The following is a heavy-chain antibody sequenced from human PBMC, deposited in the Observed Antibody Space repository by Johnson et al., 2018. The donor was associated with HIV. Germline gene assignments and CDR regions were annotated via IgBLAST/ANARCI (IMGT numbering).Heavy chain of an antibody. V-gene: IGHV3-30*02. CDR3: VKALQGWLGPGDV. CDR2: VRYDGSLK. Sequence: QMQLVESGGGVVQPGRSLRLSCAASGFTFSTYGIHWVRQAPGKGLEWVAFVRYDGSLKYYADSVKGRFTISRENSKKMLYLQMNSLRGEDTDVYHCVKALQGWLGPGDVWGQGTMVTVSS. J-gene: IGHJ3*01. CDR1: GFTFSTYG. D-gene: IGHD6-19*01.